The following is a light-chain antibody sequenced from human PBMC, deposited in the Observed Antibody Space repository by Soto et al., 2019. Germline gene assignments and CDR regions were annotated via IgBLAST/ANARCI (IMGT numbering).Light chain of an antibody. Sequence: QSVLTQPHSLSGAPGQRVTISCTGSSSNIGAEYDVHWYQQVPGTAPKLLIFGNSNRPSGVPDRFSGSKSDTSASLAITGLQAEDEADYYCQSYDSSLRGSVFGTGTKVTVL. CDR1: SSNIGAEYD. J-gene: IGLJ1*01. CDR2: GNS. CDR3: QSYDSSLRGSV. V-gene: IGLV1-40*01.